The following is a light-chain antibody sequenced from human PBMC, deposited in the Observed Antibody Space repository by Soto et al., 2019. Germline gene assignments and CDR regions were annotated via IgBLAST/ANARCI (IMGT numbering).Light chain of an antibody. CDR1: QSVSNNY. CDR3: QQYGSSGT. V-gene: IGKV3-20*01. CDR2: GAF. J-gene: IGKJ1*01. Sequence: ENVLTQSPGTLPLSPGERATLSRRASQSVSNNYLAWYQQKPGQAPRLLIYGAFNRATGIPDRFSGSGSGTDFTLTISSLEPEDFAVYYCQQYGSSGTLGQGTKLDTK.